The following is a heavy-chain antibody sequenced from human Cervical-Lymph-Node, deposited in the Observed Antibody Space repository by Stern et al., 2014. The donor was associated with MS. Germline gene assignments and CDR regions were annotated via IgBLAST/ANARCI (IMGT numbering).Heavy chain of an antibody. D-gene: IGHD1-26*01. CDR2: IIHLFGTA. CDR1: GATFSSYA. V-gene: IGHV1-69*01. J-gene: IGHJ6*02. Sequence: VPPVHSGAEVKKPGSSVKVSCKASGATFSSYAISWVRQAPGKGLEWTGGIIHLFGTANYAQKYQGRVTITADESTSTAYMELSSLRSEDTAVYYCARGELKEGLVRGMDVWGQGTTVTVSS. CDR3: ARGELKEGLVRGMDV.